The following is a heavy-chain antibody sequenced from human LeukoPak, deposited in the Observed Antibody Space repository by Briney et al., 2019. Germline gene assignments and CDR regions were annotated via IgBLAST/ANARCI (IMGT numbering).Heavy chain of an antibody. CDR2: IYYSGST. CDR3: ARLGQVSCWFDP. J-gene: IGHJ5*02. Sequence: PSETLSLTCTVSGGSISSSSHYWGWIRQPPGQGLEWIGSIYYSGSTYYNPSLKSRVTISVDTSKNQFSLKLSSVTAADTAVYYCARLGQVSCWFDPWGQGTLVTVSS. CDR1: GGSISSSSHY. D-gene: IGHD5/OR15-5a*01. V-gene: IGHV4-39*01.